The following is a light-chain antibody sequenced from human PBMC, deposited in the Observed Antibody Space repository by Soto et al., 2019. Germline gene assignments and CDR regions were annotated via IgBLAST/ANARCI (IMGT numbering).Light chain of an antibody. Sequence: DIQVTKSPATLSASVGDRVTITCRASQTINSWLAWYQQKPGKAPKLLIYDASSLESGVPSRFSGSGSGTEFTLTISSLQPDDFATYYCQQYNSYWTFGQGTKV. J-gene: IGKJ1*01. CDR2: DAS. CDR1: QTINSW. CDR3: QQYNSYWT. V-gene: IGKV1-5*01.